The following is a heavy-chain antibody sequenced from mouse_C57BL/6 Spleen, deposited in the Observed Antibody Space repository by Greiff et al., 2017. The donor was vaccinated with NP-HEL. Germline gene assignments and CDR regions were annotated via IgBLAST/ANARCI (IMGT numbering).Heavy chain of an antibody. CDR3: ARDSYYYGSKDYAMDY. CDR1: GYTFTSYW. J-gene: IGHJ4*01. CDR2: IDPNSGGT. D-gene: IGHD1-1*01. Sequence: QVQLQQPGAELVKPGASVKLSCKASGYTFTSYWMHWVKQRPGRGLEWIGRIDPNSGGTKYNEKFKSKATLTVDKPSSTAYMQLSSLTSEDSAVSYCARDSYYYGSKDYAMDYWGQGTSVTVSS. V-gene: IGHV1-72*01.